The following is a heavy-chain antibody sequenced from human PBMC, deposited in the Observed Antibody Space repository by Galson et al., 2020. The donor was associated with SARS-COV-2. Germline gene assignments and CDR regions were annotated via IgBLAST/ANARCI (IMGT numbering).Heavy chain of an antibody. V-gene: IGHV3-33*06. CDR3: AKADWRGYCSSTSCAYYYYGMDV. CDR2: IWYDGSNK. J-gene: IGHJ6*02. D-gene: IGHD2-2*01. CDR1: GFTFSSYG. Sequence: GGSLRLSCAASGFTFSSYGMHWVRQAPGKGLEWVAVIWYDGSNKYYADSVKGRFTISRDNSKNTLYLQMNSLRAEDTAVYYCAKADWRGYCSSTSCAYYYYGMDVWGQGTTVTVSS.